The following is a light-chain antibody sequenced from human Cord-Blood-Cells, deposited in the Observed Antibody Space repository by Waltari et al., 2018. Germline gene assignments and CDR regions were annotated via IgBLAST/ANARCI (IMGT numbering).Light chain of an antibody. CDR3: QAWDSSTVV. CDR1: NLGDQY. CDR2: QDS. V-gene: IGLV3-1*01. Sequence: SYELTQPPSVSVSPGQPASITWSGDNLGDQYACWYQQKPGQSPVLVIYQDSKRPSGIPERFSGSNSGNTATLTISGTQAMDEADYYCQAWDSSTVVFGGGTKLTVL. J-gene: IGLJ2*01.